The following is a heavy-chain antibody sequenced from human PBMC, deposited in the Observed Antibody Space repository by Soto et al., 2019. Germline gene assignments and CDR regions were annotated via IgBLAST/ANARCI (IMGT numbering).Heavy chain of an antibody. CDR3: ARNDQITGTTDY. CDR2: IYVTGAV. V-gene: IGHV4-31*03. D-gene: IGHD1-1*01. J-gene: IGHJ4*02. CDR1: GAALNSGNYY. Sequence: SETLSLSCSVSGAALNSGNYYCSWILHVPGKGLEWIGHIYVTGAVDYNPSLRDRITISQDTSERQFSLNLRLVTAADTAVYYCARNDQITGTTDYWGQGTLVTAPQ.